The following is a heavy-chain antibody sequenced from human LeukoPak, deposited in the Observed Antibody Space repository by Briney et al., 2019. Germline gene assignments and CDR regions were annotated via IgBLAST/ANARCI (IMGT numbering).Heavy chain of an antibody. D-gene: IGHD2-2*01. J-gene: IGHJ4*02. V-gene: IGHV4-34*01. Sequence: SQTLSLTCAVYGGSFNGYYWSWIRQPPGNGLEWMGKISQSGSTNYNPSLRSQVTISVDTSKIQCSLKLSSVNAADTAVYYCARGYQDGLIVVVPAAVTFDYWGQGTLVTVSS. CDR1: GGSFNGYY. CDR3: ARGYQDGLIVVVPAAVTFDY. CDR2: ISQSGST.